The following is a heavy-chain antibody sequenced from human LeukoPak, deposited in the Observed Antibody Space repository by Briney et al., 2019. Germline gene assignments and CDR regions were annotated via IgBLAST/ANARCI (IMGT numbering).Heavy chain of an antibody. J-gene: IGHJ4*02. CDR2: ISKSSSSI. Sequence: GGSLRLSCAASGFTFSSYSINWVRQAPVKGLQWVSSISKSSSSIYYADSVKCRFTISRDNAKNSLYLQMNSLRAEDTAVYYCARDHGVITMMNGGDYWGQGTLVTVSS. V-gene: IGHV3-21*01. CDR3: ARDHGVITMMNGGDY. CDR1: GFTFSSYS. D-gene: IGHD3-22*01.